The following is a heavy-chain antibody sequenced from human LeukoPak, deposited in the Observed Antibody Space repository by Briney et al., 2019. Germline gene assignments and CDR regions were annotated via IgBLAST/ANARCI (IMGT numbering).Heavy chain of an antibody. J-gene: IGHJ5*02. CDR3: ARGGDTDDWFDP. V-gene: IGHV4-39*07. Sequence: PSETLSLTCTVSGGSISSSSYYWGWIRQPPGKGLEWIGSIYYSGSTYYNPSLKSRVTISVDTSKNQFSLKLSSVTAADTAVYYCARGGDTDDWFDPWGQGTLVTVSS. CDR1: GGSISSSSYY. CDR2: IYYSGST. D-gene: IGHD5-18*01.